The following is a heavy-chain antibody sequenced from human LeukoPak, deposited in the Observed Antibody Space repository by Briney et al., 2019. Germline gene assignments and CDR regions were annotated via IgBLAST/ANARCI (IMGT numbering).Heavy chain of an antibody. J-gene: IGHJ4*02. D-gene: IGHD3-10*01. CDR2: ANGDGTDT. Sequence: GGSLRLSCAASGFSFSPSWMHWVRQAPGMGLEWVSRANGDGTDTIYADSVKGRFTISRDNAKNTLYLQMNSLRAEDTAVYYCAKDRSYGSGSYHYWGQGTLVTVSS. CDR3: AKDRSYGSGSYHY. V-gene: IGHV3-74*01. CDR1: GFSFSPSW.